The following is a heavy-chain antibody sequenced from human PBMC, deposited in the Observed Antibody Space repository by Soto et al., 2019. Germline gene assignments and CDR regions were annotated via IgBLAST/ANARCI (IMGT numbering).Heavy chain of an antibody. CDR1: GGTFSSSG. J-gene: IGHJ6*02. D-gene: IGHD3-16*02. CDR2: IVPSLDTT. Sequence: QVHLMQSGTEVKKPGSSVKVSCKASGGTFSSSGFSWVRQAPGQGLEWMGMIVPSLDTTNYAQKFQARVTITADEVTSTAYMELRSLRSEDTAVYYCARWPQPRYTADPYAVDVWGQGTRVIGSS. V-gene: IGHV1-69*11. CDR3: ARWPQPRYTADPYAVDV.